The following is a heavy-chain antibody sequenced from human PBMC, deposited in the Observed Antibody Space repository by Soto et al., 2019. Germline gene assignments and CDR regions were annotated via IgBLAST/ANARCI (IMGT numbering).Heavy chain of an antibody. CDR1: GYTFTGCY. D-gene: IGHD3-22*01. V-gene: IGHV1-2*04. J-gene: IGHJ6*02. Sequence: ASVKVSCTASGYTFTGCYRHWVRQAPGQGLEWMGWINPNSGGTNYAQKFQGWVTMTRDTSISTAYMELSRLRSDDTAVYYCARDMYDSTYYYGMDVWGQGTTVTVSS. CDR2: INPNSGGT. CDR3: ARDMYDSTYYYGMDV.